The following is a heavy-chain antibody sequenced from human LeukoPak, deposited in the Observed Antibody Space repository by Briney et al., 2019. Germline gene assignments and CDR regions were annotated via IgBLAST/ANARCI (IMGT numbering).Heavy chain of an antibody. CDR3: ARGQDDTMMPFDY. J-gene: IGHJ4*02. CDR1: GFTVSRNY. CDR2: INHSGST. Sequence: GSLRLSCAASGFTVSRNYLSWIRQPPGKGLEWIGEINHSGSTNYNPSLKSRVTISVDTSKNQFSLKLSSVTAADTAVYYCARGQDDTMMPFDYWGQGTLVTVSS. D-gene: IGHD3-22*01. V-gene: IGHV4-34*01.